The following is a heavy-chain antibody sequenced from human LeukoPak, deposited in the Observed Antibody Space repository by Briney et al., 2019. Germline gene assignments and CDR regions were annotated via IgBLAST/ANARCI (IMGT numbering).Heavy chain of an antibody. V-gene: IGHV3-74*01. Sequence: PGGSLRLSCAASGFTFSRYWMHWVRQAPGKGLVWVSRIDEYGTIINYADSVKGRFTISRNNAGDTLFLQMNSLRAEDTGVYYCATDLSGRQDYWGQGTLVTVSS. CDR1: GFTFSRYW. CDR2: IDEYGTII. D-gene: IGHD5-12*01. J-gene: IGHJ4*02. CDR3: ATDLSGRQDY.